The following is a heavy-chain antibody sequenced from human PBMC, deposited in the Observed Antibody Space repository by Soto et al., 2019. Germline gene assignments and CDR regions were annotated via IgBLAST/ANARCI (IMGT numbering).Heavy chain of an antibody. V-gene: IGHV1-69*06. CDR2: IIPIFGTA. D-gene: IGHD3-3*01. Sequence: SVKVSCKASGGTFSRYAISWLRQAPGQGLEWMGGIIPIFGTANYAQKFQGRVTITADKSTSTAYMELSSLRSEDTAVYYCARNGLRFLEWSNPFDPWGQGTLVTVSS. CDR3: ARNGLRFLEWSNPFDP. J-gene: IGHJ5*02. CDR1: GGTFSRYA.